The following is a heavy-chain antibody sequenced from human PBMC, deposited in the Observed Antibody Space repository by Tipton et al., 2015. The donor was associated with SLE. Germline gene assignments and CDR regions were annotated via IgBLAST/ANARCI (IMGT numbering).Heavy chain of an antibody. CDR1: GGSVSSADYF. J-gene: IGHJ3*02. V-gene: IGHV4-61*02. CDR3: TRELDTFDI. Sequence: TLSLTCTVSGGSVSSADYFWNWIRQPAGKGPEWTGRILTSGSTDYNSSLKGRVTMSVDTSKNQFSLKLSSVTAADTAMYYCTRELDTFDIWGQGTMVTVSS. CDR2: ILTSGST.